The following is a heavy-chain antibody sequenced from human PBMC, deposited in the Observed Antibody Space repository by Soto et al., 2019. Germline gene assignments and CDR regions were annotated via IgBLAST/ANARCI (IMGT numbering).Heavy chain of an antibody. J-gene: IGHJ3*02. CDR2: IHYSGTT. Sequence: QLQLQESGPGLVKPSETLSLTCSVSGVSISSSSYYLGLIRQPPRKGLEWIGSIHYSGTTFHKPSLKSPVSISVDTSKNYFSLDLTSVTAADTAVYYRAIQGTRLRPMITFAAASTVDMWGQGTTVTVSS. D-gene: IGHD3-16*01. V-gene: IGHV4-39*01. CDR3: AIQGTRLRPMITFAAASTVDM. CDR1: GVSISSSSYY.